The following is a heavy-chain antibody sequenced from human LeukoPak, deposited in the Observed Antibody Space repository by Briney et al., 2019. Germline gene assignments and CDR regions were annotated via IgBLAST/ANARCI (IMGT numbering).Heavy chain of an antibody. CDR2: IIPIFGTA. V-gene: IGHV1-69*06. CDR3: ATREIAAAGDYYYYMDV. Sequence: SVKVSCKASGYTFTSYGISWVRQAPGQGLEWMGGIIPIFGTANYAQKFQGRVTITADKSTGTAYMELSSLRSEDTAVYYCATREIAAAGDYYYYMDVWGKGTTVTVSS. D-gene: IGHD6-13*01. CDR1: GYTFTSYG. J-gene: IGHJ6*03.